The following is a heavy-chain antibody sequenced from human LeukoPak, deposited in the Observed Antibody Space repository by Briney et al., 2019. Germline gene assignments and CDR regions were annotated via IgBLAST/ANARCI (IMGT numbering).Heavy chain of an antibody. CDR1: GFTFSSYD. Sequence: GGSLRLSCAASGFTFSSYDMTWVRQVPGKGLEWVSTISGSGGNTYYADSVRGRFTISRDNSKNTLYMQMNSLRAEDTAVYYCAKQYFGSGSYVFDYWGQGTLVTVSS. J-gene: IGHJ4*02. V-gene: IGHV3-23*01. D-gene: IGHD3-10*01. CDR2: ISGSGGNT. CDR3: AKQYFGSGSYVFDY.